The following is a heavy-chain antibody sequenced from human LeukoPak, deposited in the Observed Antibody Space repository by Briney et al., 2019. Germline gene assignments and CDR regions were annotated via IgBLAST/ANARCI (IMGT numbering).Heavy chain of an antibody. CDR1: GGSISSGSYH. CDR2: IYTSGST. J-gene: IGHJ4*02. V-gene: IGHV4-61*02. D-gene: IGHD3-16*01. CDR3: ARGNYDYVWGGIDY. Sequence: SETLSLTCTVSGGSISSGSYHWSWIRQPAGKGLEWIGRIYTSGSTKYNPSLKSRVTISVDTSKNQFSLKLSSVTAADTAVYYCARGNYDYVWGGIDYWGQGTLVTVSS.